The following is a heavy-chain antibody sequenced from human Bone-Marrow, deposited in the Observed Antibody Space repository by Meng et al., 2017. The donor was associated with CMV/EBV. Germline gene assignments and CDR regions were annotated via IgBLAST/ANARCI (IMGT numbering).Heavy chain of an antibody. CDR3: SIASGVVSVPAAITY. J-gene: IGHJ4*02. D-gene: IGHD2-2*01. CDR1: GFTFRSHA. Sequence: GESLKISCTASGFTFRSHAMNWVRQAPGKGLEGVSGINGSGGQTYYADSVKGRFTISRDNSKNTLYLQIDSLRAEDTAFYYCSIASGVVSVPAAITYWGQGTLVTVSS. V-gene: IGHV3-23*01. CDR2: INGSGGQT.